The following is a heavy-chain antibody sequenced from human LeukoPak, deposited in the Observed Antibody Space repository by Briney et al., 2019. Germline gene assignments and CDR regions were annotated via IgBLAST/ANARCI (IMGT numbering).Heavy chain of an antibody. J-gene: IGHJ6*04. CDR2: IYYSGST. V-gene: IGHV4-59*01. CDR1: GGSISSYY. D-gene: IGHD2/OR15-2a*01. Sequence: SETLSLTCTVSGGSISSYYWSWIRQPPGKGLEWIGYIYYSGSTNYNPSLKSRVTISVDTSKNQFSLKLSSVTAADTAVYYCASPNPRLLVYYYYGMDVWGKGTTVTVSS. CDR3: ASPNPRLLVYYYYGMDV.